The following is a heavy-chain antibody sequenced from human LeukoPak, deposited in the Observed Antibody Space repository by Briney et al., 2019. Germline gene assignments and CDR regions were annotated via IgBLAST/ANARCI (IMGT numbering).Heavy chain of an antibody. CDR2: IYYSGST. D-gene: IGHD5-12*01. CDR1: GGSISSYY. CDR3: ARRIVGGYDLNWFDP. Sequence: PSETLSLTCTVSGGSISSYYWSWIRQPPGKGLEWIGYIYYSGSTNYNPSLKSRVTISVDTSKNQFSLKLSSVTAADTAVYYCARRIVGGYDLNWFDPWGQGTLVTVSS. V-gene: IGHV4-59*08. J-gene: IGHJ5*02.